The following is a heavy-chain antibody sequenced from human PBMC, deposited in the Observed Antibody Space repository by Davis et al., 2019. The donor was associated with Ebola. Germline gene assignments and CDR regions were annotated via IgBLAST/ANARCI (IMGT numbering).Heavy chain of an antibody. CDR1: GGSISSYY. D-gene: IGHD2-21*02. Sequence: SETLSLTCTVSGGSISSYYWSWIRQPPGKGLEWIGYVHYSGSTNYNPSLMRRVTILVDTSKNQFSLKLTSVTAADTAVYYCARDHCGGGCFSGNWFDPWGQGTLVTVSS. J-gene: IGHJ5*02. V-gene: IGHV4-59*01. CDR3: ARDHCGGGCFSGNWFDP. CDR2: VHYSGST.